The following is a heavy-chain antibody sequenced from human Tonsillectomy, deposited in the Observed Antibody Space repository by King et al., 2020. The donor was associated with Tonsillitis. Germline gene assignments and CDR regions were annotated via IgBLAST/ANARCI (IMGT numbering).Heavy chain of an antibody. J-gene: IGHJ4*02. CDR2: ISSSSSYT. CDR3: ASYPREYGGHFDY. CDR1: GFTFSDYY. Sequence: QLVQSGGGLVKPGGSLRLSCAASGFTFSDYYMSWIRQAPGKGLEWVSYISSSSSYTDYADSVKGRFTISRDNAKNSLYLQINSLRAEDTAVYYCASYPREYGGHFDYWGQGTLVTVSS. V-gene: IGHV3-11*05. D-gene: IGHD2/OR15-2a*01.